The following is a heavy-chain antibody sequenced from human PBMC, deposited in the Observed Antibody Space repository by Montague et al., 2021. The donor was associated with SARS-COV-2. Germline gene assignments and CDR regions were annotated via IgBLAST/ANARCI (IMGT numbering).Heavy chain of an antibody. J-gene: IGHJ4*02. V-gene: IGHV4-39*01. CDR2: IFYSGSA. CDR3: ATYQSGTMMAY. Sequence: SETLSLTCAVSGGSISSSTYYWVWIRQPPGKGLEWVGTIFYSGSAYYNPSLKSRVTVSVDTSKNQFSLKLSSVTAADTGVYYCATYQSGTMMAYWGQGTLVTVPS. CDR1: GGSISSSTYY. D-gene: IGHD3-22*01.